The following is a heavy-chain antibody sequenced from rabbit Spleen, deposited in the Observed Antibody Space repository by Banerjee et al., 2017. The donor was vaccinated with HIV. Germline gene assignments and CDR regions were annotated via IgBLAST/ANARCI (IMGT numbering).Heavy chain of an antibody. CDR3: ARSAGNSDSLRYFTL. CDR1: GFSFSGYYY. V-gene: IGHV1S45*01. J-gene: IGHJ4*01. CDR2: IYVGSSGST. D-gene: IGHD8-1*01. Sequence: QEQLEESGGDLVKPEGSLTLTCTASGFSFSGYYYVCWVRQAPGKGLEWIACIYVGSSGSTYYASWAKGRFTISKTSSTTVTLQVPSLTGADTATYFCARSAGNSDSLRYFTLWGPGTLVTVS.